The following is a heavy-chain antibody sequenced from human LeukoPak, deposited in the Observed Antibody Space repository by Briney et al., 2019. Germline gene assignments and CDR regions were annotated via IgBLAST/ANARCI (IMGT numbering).Heavy chain of an antibody. CDR2: VYTSGIT. J-gene: IGHJ4*02. V-gene: IGHV4-4*07. CDR3: ARRGSANWVYFDN. D-gene: IGHD1-1*01. CDR1: GGSISSYY. Sequence: PSETLSLTCTVSGGSISSYYWSWIRQPAGKGLEWIGRVYTSGITNYNPSLKSRVTISVDTSKNQFSLKLSSVTAADTAVYYCARRGSANWVYFDNWGQGTLVTVSS.